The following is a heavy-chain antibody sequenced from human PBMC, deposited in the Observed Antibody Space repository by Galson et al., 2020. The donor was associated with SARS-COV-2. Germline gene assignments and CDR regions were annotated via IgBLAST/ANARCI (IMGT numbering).Heavy chain of an antibody. D-gene: IGHD3-22*01. CDR2: IYWDDDK. Sequence: SGPTLVKPTETLTLTCSFSGFSFSTSGVVVGWVRQPPGKALEWLALIYWDDDKRFSPSLKSRLTITKDTAKNQVVLALANVDPVDTATYYCAHMLYFDDSGSFGVYYFDYWGQGTLVTVSS. J-gene: IGHJ4*02. CDR3: AHMLYFDDSGSFGVYYFDY. V-gene: IGHV2-5*02. CDR1: GFSFSTSGVV.